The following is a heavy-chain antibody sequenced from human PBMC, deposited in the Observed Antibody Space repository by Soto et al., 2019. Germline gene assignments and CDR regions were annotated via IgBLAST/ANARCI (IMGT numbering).Heavy chain of an antibody. CDR1: GFTFSSYS. CDR3: ARGATVTTYFDY. V-gene: IGHV3-48*02. Sequence: GGSLRLSCAASGFTFSSYSMNWVRQAPGKGLEWVSHISESSSIIYYADSVKGRFTISRDTAKNSLYLHMNSLRDDDTAVYYCARGATVTTYFDYWGQGTLVTVSS. CDR2: ISESSSII. J-gene: IGHJ4*02. D-gene: IGHD4-4*01.